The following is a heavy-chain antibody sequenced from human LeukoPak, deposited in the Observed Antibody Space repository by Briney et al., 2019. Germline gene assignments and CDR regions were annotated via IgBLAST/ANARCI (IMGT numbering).Heavy chain of an antibody. V-gene: IGHV1-18*01. CDR3: ARDQKLNYDFWSGYYYWFDP. D-gene: IGHD3-3*01. CDR2: TSAYNGNT. Sequence: ASVKVSCKASGYTFTSYGISWVRQAPGQGLEWMGWTSAYNGNTNYAQKLQGRVTMTTDTSTSTAYMELRSLRSDDTAVYYCARDQKLNYDFWSGYYYWFDPWGQGTLVTVSS. CDR1: GYTFTSYG. J-gene: IGHJ5*02.